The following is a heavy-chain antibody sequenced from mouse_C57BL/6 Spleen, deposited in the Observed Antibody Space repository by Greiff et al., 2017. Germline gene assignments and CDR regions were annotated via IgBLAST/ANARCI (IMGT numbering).Heavy chain of an antibody. CDR2: ISGGGGNT. V-gene: IGHV5-9*01. Sequence: EVMLVESGGGLVKPGGSLKLSCAACGFTFSSYTMSWVRQTPEKRLEWVATISGGGGNTYYPDSVKGRFTISRANAKNTLNLEVSSLRSEDTAVYYCARDGKRSYCYDYWGQGTTLTVSS. D-gene: IGHD2-1*01. CDR1: GFTFSSYT. CDR3: ARDGKRSYCYDY. J-gene: IGHJ2*01.